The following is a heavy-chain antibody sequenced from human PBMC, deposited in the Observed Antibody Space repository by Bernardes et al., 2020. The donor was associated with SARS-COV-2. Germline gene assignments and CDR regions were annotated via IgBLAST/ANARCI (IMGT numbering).Heavy chain of an antibody. CDR1: GYTFTGYY. D-gene: IGHD3-22*01. Sequence: ASVKVSCKASGYTFTGYYIHWVRQAPGQGREWMGWINPNSGGTNYAQKFQGRVTMTRDTSISTAYMELSRLRSDDTAVYYCALPPTNYDRYGMDVWGQGTTVTVSS. CDR2: INPNSGGT. V-gene: IGHV1-2*02. CDR3: ALPPTNYDRYGMDV. J-gene: IGHJ6*02.